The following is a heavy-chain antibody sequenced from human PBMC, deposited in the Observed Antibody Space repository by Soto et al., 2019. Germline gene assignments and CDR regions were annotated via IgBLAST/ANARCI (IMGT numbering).Heavy chain of an antibody. CDR2: ISDSGGSS. J-gene: IGHJ1*01. D-gene: IGHD3-3*01. CDR1: GFSFGDYV. Sequence: EVQLLQSGGGLVQPGGSLRLSCAASGFSFGDYVMNWVRQAPGKGLEWVSGISDSGGSSSSADSVKGRFTVSRDNSKNTLNLQMDSLTGDDTAVYYCTKGGDSWSGYAQHWGQGALVTVAS. V-gene: IGHV3-23*01. CDR3: TKGGDSWSGYAQH.